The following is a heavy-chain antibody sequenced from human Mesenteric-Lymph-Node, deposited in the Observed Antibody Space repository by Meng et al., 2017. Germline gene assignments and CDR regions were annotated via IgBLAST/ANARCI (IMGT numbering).Heavy chain of an antibody. CDR2: SRDKAHSHTT. Sequence: VESRGTLVQWGGAQRLSCAASGCIFSDYYIDWVRQAPGEGLEWVGRSRDKAHSHTTEYAASVKGRFIISRDDSKNSVYLQMNSLKSEDTAMYYCARSIRVSGGYYFLQHWGQGALVTVSS. V-gene: IGHV3-72*01. CDR3: ARSIRVSGGYYFLQH. J-gene: IGHJ1*01. CDR1: GCIFSDYY. D-gene: IGHD3-22*01.